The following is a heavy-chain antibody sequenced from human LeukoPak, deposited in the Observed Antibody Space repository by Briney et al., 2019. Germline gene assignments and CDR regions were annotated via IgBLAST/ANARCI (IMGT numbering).Heavy chain of an antibody. CDR1: GFTFSSYA. Sequence: GGSLRLSCAASGFTFSSYAMHWVRQAPGKGLEWVAVISYDGSNKYYADSVKGQFTISRDNSKNTLYLQMNSLRAEDTAVYYCAKDPRAARHNWFDPWGQGTLVTVSS. CDR3: AKDPRAARHNWFDP. J-gene: IGHJ5*02. CDR2: ISYDGSNK. D-gene: IGHD6-6*01. V-gene: IGHV3-30-3*01.